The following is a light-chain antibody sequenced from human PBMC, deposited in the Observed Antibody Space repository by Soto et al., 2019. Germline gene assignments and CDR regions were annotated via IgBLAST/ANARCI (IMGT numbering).Light chain of an antibody. J-gene: IGKJ1*01. CDR3: QHYGTSPLT. Sequence: EIVMTQSPATLSVSPGEGATLSCRASQSVSSKLAWYQQKPGQAPRLLIYGVSSRATGIPDRFSGSGSGTDFTLTISRLETEDFAVYFCQHYGTSPLTFGQGTKV. V-gene: IGKV3-20*01. CDR2: GVS. CDR1: QSVSSK.